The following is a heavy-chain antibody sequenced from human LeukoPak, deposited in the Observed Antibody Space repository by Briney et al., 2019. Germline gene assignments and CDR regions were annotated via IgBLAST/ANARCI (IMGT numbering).Heavy chain of an antibody. CDR1: GYSISSGYY. J-gene: IGHJ5*02. CDR3: ARDLLTGTTLSIWFDP. CDR2: IYHSGST. D-gene: IGHD1-7*01. V-gene: IGHV4-38-2*02. Sequence: SETLSLTCTVSGYSISSGYYWGWIRQPPGKGLEWIGSIYHSGSTYYNPSLKSRVTISVDTSKNQFSLKLSAVTAADTAVYYCARDLLTGTTLSIWFDPWGQGTLVTVSS.